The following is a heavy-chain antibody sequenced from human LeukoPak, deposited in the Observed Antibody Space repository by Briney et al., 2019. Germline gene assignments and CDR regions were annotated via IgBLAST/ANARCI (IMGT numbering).Heavy chain of an antibody. Sequence: GGSLRLSCAASGFTFSSYWMHWVRQAPGKGLVWVSRINSDESSTSYADSVKGRFTISRDNAKKTLYLQMNSVRAEDTAVYYCASLITVTTGCYYYYYYMDVWGKGTTVTVSS. CDR3: ASLITVTTGCYYYYYYMDV. J-gene: IGHJ6*03. V-gene: IGHV3-74*01. CDR1: GFTFSSYW. D-gene: IGHD4-17*01. CDR2: INSDESST.